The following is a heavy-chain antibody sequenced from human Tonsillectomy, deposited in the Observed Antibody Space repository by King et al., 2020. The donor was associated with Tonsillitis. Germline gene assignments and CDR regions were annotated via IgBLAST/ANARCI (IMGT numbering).Heavy chain of an antibody. D-gene: IGHD5-24*01. CDR1: GFSLSTSGVG. V-gene: IGHV2-5*02. Sequence: LTLKESGPTLVKPTQTLTLTCTFSGFSLSTSGVGVAWIRQPPGKALECLALIYWDDDKRYSPSLKSRLIITKDTSKNLVVLVMTNMDPVDTATYYCVHVGGTDASYYYYYYMDVWGKGTTVTVSS. CDR3: VHVGGTDASYYYYYYMDV. CDR2: IYWDDDK. J-gene: IGHJ6*03.